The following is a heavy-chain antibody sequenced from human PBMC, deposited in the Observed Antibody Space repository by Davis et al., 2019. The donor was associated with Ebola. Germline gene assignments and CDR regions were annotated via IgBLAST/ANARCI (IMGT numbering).Heavy chain of an antibody. Sequence: ASVKVSCKASGYTFTGYYIHWVRQAPGQGLEWMGWINPNTGGTHFAQKFQGRVTMTRDTSIGTAYMELSSLRSDDTAVYLCARASPPEYNVWSRNPHYHYFAMDVWGQGTTVTVSS. D-gene: IGHD2-8*01. J-gene: IGHJ6*02. CDR3: ARASPPEYNVWSRNPHYHYFAMDV. V-gene: IGHV1-2*02. CDR1: GYTFTGYY. CDR2: INPNTGGT.